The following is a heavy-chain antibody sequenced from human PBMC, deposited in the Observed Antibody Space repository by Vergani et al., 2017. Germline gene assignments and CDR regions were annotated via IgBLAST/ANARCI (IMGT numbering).Heavy chain of an antibody. CDR3: ARDPRGYGGDPEDYYYCMDV. CDR1: GATFRSNT. Sequence: QVQLVQSGAEVKKPGSSVKVSCKPSGATFRSNTISWVRQVPGQGLEWMGRIIPVLGKTKYAQDFQGRLTITADTSTRTAYMELTSLRSQDTAVYYCARDPRGYGGDPEDYYYCMDVWVQGTTVTVSS. CDR2: IIPVLGKT. V-gene: IGHV1-69*04. J-gene: IGHJ6*02. D-gene: IGHD2-21*02.